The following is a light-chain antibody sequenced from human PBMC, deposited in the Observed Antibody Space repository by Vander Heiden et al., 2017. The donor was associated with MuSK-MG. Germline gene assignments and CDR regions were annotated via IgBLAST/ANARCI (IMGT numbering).Light chain of an antibody. CDR1: RGIASW. J-gene: IGKJ1*01. Sequence: DTQITQSPSTLSASVGDRVTITCRASRGIASWLAWYQQKPGKAPKLLIYKTSTLASGVPSRFSGSGSGTEFTLTISSLQPDDFATYYCQQWTFGQGTKVEIK. V-gene: IGKV1-5*03. CDR3: QQWT. CDR2: KTS.